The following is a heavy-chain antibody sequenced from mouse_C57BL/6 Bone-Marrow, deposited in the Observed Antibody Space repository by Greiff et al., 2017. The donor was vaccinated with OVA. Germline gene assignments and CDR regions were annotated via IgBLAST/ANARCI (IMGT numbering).Heavy chain of an antibody. Sequence: QVQLKQSGAELVKPGASVKMSCKASGYTFTSYWITWVKQRPGQGLEWIGDIYPGSGSTNYNEKFKSKATLTVDTSSSTAYMQLSSLTSEDSAVYYCARSYGSNYAMDYWGQGTSVTVSS. CDR3: ARSYGSNYAMDY. CDR2: IYPGSGST. J-gene: IGHJ4*01. V-gene: IGHV1-55*01. CDR1: GYTFTSYW. D-gene: IGHD1-1*01.